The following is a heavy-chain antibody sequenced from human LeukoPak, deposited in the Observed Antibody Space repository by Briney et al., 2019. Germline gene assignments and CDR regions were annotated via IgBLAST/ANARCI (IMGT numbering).Heavy chain of an antibody. CDR2: IYYSGST. Sequence: PSETLSLTCTISGGSISSGDYYWSWIRQPPGKGLEWIGYIYYSGSTYYNPSLKSRVTISVDTSKNQFSLKLSSVTAADTAVYYCAREDSHYYDSSGYKHWGQGTLVTVSS. CDR3: AREDSHYYDSSGYKH. CDR1: GGSISSGDYY. V-gene: IGHV4-30-4*01. D-gene: IGHD3-22*01. J-gene: IGHJ4*02.